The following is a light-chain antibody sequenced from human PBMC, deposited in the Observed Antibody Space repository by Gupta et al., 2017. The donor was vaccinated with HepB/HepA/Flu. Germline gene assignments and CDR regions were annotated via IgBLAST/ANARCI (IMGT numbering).Light chain of an antibody. Sequence: QSALTQPASVSGSPGQSITISCTGTRSDVGTYNLVSWYQQHPGKAPQLIIYEVNRRPSGVSDRFSGSKSGNTASLTISGLQAEDEADYYCCSYAGTTYNWVFGGGTKLTVL. CDR3: CSYAGTTYNWV. V-gene: IGLV2-23*02. CDR2: EVN. J-gene: IGLJ3*02. CDR1: RSDVGTYNL.